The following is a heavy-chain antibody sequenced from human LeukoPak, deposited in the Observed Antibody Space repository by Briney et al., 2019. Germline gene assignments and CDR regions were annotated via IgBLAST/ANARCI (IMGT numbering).Heavy chain of an antibody. J-gene: IGHJ4*02. Sequence: SETLSLTCAVYGGSFSGYYWSWIRRPPGKGLEWIGEINHSGSTNYNPSLKSRVTISVDTSKNQFSLKLSSVTAADTAVYYCARGTPPLLWFGESYYFDYWGQGTLVTVSS. D-gene: IGHD3-10*01. V-gene: IGHV4-34*01. CDR3: ARGTPPLLWFGESYYFDY. CDR2: INHSGST. CDR1: GGSFSGYY.